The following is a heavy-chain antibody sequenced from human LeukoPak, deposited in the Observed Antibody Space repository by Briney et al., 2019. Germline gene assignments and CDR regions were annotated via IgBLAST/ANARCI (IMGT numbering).Heavy chain of an antibody. CDR2: ISAYNGNT. J-gene: IGHJ4*02. V-gene: IGHV1-18*01. CDR3: ARDSAEWELRFGYFDY. Sequence: ASVKVSCKASGYTFTSYGISWVRQAPGQGREWMGWISAYNGNTNYAQKLQGRVTMTTDTSTSTAYMELRSLRSDDTAVYYCARDSAEWELRFGYFDYWGQGTLVTVSS. D-gene: IGHD1-26*01. CDR1: GYTFTSYG.